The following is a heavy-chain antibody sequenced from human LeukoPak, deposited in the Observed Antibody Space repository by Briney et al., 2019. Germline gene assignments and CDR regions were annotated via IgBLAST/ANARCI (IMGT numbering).Heavy chain of an antibody. J-gene: IGHJ4*02. CDR2: ISSSSSYI. Sequence: GGSLRLSRAASGFTFSSYSMNWVRQAPGKGLEWVSSISSSSSYIYYADSVKGRFTISRDNAKNSLYLQMNSLRAEDTAVYYRARDRTNYYDSSGYWDYWGQGTLVTVSS. CDR3: ARDRTNYYDSSGYWDY. D-gene: IGHD3-22*01. CDR1: GFTFSSYS. V-gene: IGHV3-21*01.